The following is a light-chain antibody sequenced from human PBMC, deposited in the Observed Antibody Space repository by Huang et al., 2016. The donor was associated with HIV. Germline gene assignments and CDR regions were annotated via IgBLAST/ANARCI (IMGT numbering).Light chain of an antibody. J-gene: IGKJ2*01. Sequence: EIVLTQSPATLSLSPGERATLSCRASQSVNSYLAWYQQKPGQAPRLLIYDASNRATGIPARFSGSGSWTDFTLTISSLEPEDFAVYYCQQRSNWYTFGQGTKLEIK. CDR1: QSVNSY. CDR3: QQRSNWYT. CDR2: DAS. V-gene: IGKV3-11*01.